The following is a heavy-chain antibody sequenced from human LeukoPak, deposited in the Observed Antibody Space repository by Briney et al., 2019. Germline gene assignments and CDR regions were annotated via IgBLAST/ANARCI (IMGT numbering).Heavy chain of an antibody. Sequence: GGSLRLSCAASGFTFSSYWMNWVRQAPGKGLVWVSRIASDGSSTTYADSVKGRFSISRDNAKNTLYLQMNSLKIEDTAVYYCTTDEDWNYARKDVWGQGATVIVSS. D-gene: IGHD1-7*01. CDR3: TTDEDWNYARKDV. J-gene: IGHJ6*02. V-gene: IGHV3-74*01. CDR1: GFTFSSYW. CDR2: IASDGSST.